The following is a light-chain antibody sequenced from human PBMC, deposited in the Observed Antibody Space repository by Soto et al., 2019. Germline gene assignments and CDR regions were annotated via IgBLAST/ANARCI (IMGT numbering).Light chain of an antibody. J-gene: IGLJ2*01. CDR2: EVT. CDR1: SSDVGGYNY. Sequence: QSALTQPPSASGSPGQSVTISCTGTSSDVGGYNYVSWYQQHPGKAPKLMIYEVTKRPSGVPDRFSGSKSGNTASLTVSGLQTEDEAEYYRSSYADTNNLLFGGGTKLTVL. CDR3: SSYADTNNLL. V-gene: IGLV2-8*01.